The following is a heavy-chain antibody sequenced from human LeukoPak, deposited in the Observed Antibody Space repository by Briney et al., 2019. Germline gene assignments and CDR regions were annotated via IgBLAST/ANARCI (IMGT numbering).Heavy chain of an antibody. CDR1: GGSISSSSYY. CDR2: IYYSGST. J-gene: IGHJ5*02. D-gene: IGHD6-13*01. CDR3: ARRDQTFFSSSWYNWFDP. V-gene: IGHV4-39*07. Sequence: KPSETLSLTCTVSGGSISSSSYYWGWIRQPPGKGLEWIGSIYYSGSTYYNPSLKSRVTISVDTSKNQFSLKLSSVTAADTAVYYCARRDQTFFSSSWYNWFDPWGQGTLVTVSS.